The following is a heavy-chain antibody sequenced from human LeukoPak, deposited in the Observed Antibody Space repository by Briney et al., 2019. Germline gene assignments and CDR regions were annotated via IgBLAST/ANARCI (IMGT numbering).Heavy chain of an antibody. CDR3: SKGNIAASATSLHFDY. V-gene: IGHV3-23*01. D-gene: IGHD6-6*01. J-gene: IGHJ4*02. CDR1: GFTFSNDA. CDR2: VSGSGDTT. Sequence: GGSLRLSCAASGFTFSNDAMSWVRQAPGEGLEWVSGVSGSGDTTYYADSVKGRFTISRDNSKNTLYLQMSSLRAEDTALYYCSKGNIAASATSLHFDYWGQGTLVTVSS.